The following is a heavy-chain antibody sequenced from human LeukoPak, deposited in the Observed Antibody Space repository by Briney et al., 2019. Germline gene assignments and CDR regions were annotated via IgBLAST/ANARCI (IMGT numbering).Heavy chain of an antibody. V-gene: IGHV1-18*01. CDR1: GYNFISYD. J-gene: IGHJ4*02. CDR2: ISAYSGNT. D-gene: IGHD4-17*01. CDR3: AREGLATVTSEY. Sequence: GASVKVSCKASGYNFISYDISWVRQAPGQGLEWMGWISAYSGNTNYALKLQGRVTMTTDTSTSTAYMELRSLRSDDTAVYYCAREGLATVTSEYWGQGTLVTVSS.